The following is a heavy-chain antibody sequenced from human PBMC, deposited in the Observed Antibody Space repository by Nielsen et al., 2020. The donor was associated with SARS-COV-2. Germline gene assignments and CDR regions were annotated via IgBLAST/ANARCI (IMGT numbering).Heavy chain of an antibody. CDR3: ARDRHYTIPFDY. Sequence: GGCLSLSCAASGFTFDDYAMHWVRQVPGKGLEWVGSVSSSSAYIFYADSVKGRFTVSRDNARDSLSLQMNSLGAEDTAVYYCARDRHYTIPFDYWGQGALVTVSA. CDR2: VSSSSAYI. D-gene: IGHD4-11*01. V-gene: IGHV3-21*01. CDR1: GFTFDDYA. J-gene: IGHJ4*02.